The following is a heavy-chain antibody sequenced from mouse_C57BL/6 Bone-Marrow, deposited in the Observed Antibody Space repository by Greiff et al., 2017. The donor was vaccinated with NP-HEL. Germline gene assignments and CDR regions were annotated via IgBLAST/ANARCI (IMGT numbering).Heavy chain of an antibody. CDR2: IDPSDSYT. CDR3: ARRRDCDY. V-gene: IGHV1-59*01. J-gene: IGHJ2*01. CDR1: GYTFTSYW. Sequence: QVQLQQPGAELVRPGTSVKLSCKASGYTFTSYWMHWVKQRPGQGLEWIGVIDPSDSYTNYNQKFKGKATLTVDTSSSTAYMQLSSLTSEDSAVYYCARRRDCDYWGQGTTLTVSS.